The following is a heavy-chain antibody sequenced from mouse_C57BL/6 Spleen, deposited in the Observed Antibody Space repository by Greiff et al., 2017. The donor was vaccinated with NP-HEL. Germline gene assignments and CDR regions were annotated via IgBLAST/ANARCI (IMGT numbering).Heavy chain of an antibody. D-gene: IGHD1-1*01. CDR2: INPGSGGT. CDR3: ARSPTTVVAFDY. CDR1: GYAFTNYL. Sequence: QVQLKESGAELVRPGTSVKVSCKASGYAFTNYLIEWVKQRPGQGLEWIGVINPGSGGTNYNEKFKGKATLTADKSSSTAYMQLSSLTSEDSAVYFCARSPTTVVAFDYWGQGTTLTVSS. J-gene: IGHJ2*01. V-gene: IGHV1-54*01.